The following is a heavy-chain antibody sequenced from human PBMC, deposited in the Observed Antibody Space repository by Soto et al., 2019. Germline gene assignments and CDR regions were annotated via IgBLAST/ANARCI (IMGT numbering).Heavy chain of an antibody. Sequence: QLQLQESGSGLVKPSQTLSLTCAVSDGSISSGGYSWILIRQPPGKGLEWIGYIYHSGSTYYNPSLKSRVTISVDRSKNQFSLKLSSVTAADTAVYYCAGGPGVARNYWGQGTLVTVSS. CDR2: IYHSGST. CDR1: DGSISSGGYS. CDR3: AGGPGVARNY. D-gene: IGHD5-12*01. V-gene: IGHV4-30-2*01. J-gene: IGHJ4*02.